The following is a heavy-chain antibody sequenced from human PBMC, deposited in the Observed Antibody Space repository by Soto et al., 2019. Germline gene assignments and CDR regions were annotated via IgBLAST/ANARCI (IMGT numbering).Heavy chain of an antibody. V-gene: IGHV4-59*01. CDR1: GGSISSYY. CDR3: ARTQSTEGFYYYYYGMDV. Sequence: PSETLSLTCTVSGGSISSYYWSWIRQPPGKGLEWIGYIYYSGSTNYNPSLKSRVTISVDTSKNQFSLKLSSVTAADTAVYYCARTQSTEGFYYYYYGMDVWGQGTTVTVSS. CDR2: IYYSGST. J-gene: IGHJ6*02.